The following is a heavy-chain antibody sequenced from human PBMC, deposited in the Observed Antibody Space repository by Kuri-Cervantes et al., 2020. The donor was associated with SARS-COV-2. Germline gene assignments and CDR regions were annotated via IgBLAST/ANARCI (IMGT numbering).Heavy chain of an antibody. CDR3: AAGGYSSSWYYFDY. Sequence: ASVKVSCKASGYTFTSYGISWVRQAPGQGVEWMGWISAYNGNTNYAQKLQGRVTMTTDTSTSTAYMELRSLRSDDTAVYYCAAGGYSSSWYYFDYWGQGPLVTVSS. V-gene: IGHV1-18*01. CDR1: GYTFTSYG. J-gene: IGHJ4*02. CDR2: ISAYNGNT. D-gene: IGHD6-13*01.